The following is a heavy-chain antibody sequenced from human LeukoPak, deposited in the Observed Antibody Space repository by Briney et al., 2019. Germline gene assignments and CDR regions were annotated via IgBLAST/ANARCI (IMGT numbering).Heavy chain of an antibody. V-gene: IGHV4-34*01. CDR2: IHHSGST. D-gene: IGHD6-19*01. Sequence: SETLSLTCAVYGGSFSGYYWTWIRQPPGEELEWIGEIHHSGSTNYNPSLKSRVSISGDASKNQVSLKLRSVTAADTAVYYCARGQLAGYYFDYWGQGTLVTVSS. CDR1: GGSFSGYY. CDR3: ARGQLAGYYFDY. J-gene: IGHJ4*02.